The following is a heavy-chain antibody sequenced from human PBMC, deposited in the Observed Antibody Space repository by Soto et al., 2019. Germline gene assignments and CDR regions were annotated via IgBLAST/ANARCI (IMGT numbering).Heavy chain of an antibody. Sequence: EVQLVESGGGLVQPGASLRLSCVASGFTFSSYSLNWVRQAPGKGLEWVSYISSSSGTIYYADSVKGRFTISRDNAENSLYLQMNRLRDDDTAVYYCAREGPCSANADDMDVWGQGTTVTVSS. CDR2: ISSSSGTI. CDR3: AREGPCSANADDMDV. D-gene: IGHD2-15*01. V-gene: IGHV3-48*02. J-gene: IGHJ6*02. CDR1: GFTFSSYS.